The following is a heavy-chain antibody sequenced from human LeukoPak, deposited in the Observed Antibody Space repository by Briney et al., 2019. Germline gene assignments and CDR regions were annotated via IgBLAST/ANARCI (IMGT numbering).Heavy chain of an antibody. CDR2: ISAYNGNT. V-gene: IGHV1-18*01. J-gene: IGHJ4*02. D-gene: IGHD3-10*01. CDR1: GYTFTSYY. Sequence: ASVKVSCKTSGYTFTSYYISWVRQAPGQGLEWMAWISAYNGNTKYAQKFQDRVTMTTDTSTSTAYMELRSLRSDDTAVYYCARDPLRFGELLGYFDYWGQGTLVTVSS. CDR3: ARDPLRFGELLGYFDY.